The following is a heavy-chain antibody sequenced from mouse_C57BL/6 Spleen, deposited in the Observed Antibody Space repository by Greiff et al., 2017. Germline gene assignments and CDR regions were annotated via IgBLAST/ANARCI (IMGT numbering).Heavy chain of an antibody. CDR2: ILPGSGST. CDR1: GYTFTGYW. J-gene: IGHJ3*01. Sequence: VQLKESGAELMKPGASVKLSCKATGYTFTGYWIEWVKQRPGHGLEWIGVILPGSGSTNYNEKFKGKATFTADTSSNTAYMQLSSLTTEDSAIDYGASSGNDGSSPAWFAYWGQGTLVTVSA. D-gene: IGHD1-1*01. CDR3: ASSGNDGSSPAWFAY. V-gene: IGHV1-9*01.